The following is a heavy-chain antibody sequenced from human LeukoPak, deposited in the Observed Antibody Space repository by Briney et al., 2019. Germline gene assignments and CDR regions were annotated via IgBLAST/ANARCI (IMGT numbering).Heavy chain of an antibody. V-gene: IGHV1-18*01. J-gene: IGHJ3*02. CDR3: ARDVPAEYYYDSSGYYLHDAFDI. D-gene: IGHD3-22*01. Sequence: GASVKVSCKASGYTFTSYGISWVRQAPGQGLEWMGWISAYNGNTNYAQKLQGRVTMTTDTSTSTAYMELRSLRSDDTAVYYCARDVPAEYYYDSSGYYLHDAFDIWGQGTMVTVSS. CDR2: ISAYNGNT. CDR1: GYTFTSYG.